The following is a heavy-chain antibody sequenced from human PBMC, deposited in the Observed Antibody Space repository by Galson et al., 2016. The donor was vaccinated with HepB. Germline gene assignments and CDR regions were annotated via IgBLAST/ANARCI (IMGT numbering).Heavy chain of an antibody. CDR3: TRTGLGDFDY. J-gene: IGHJ4*02. V-gene: IGHV3-72*01. CDR1: GFILSDYY. Sequence: SLRLSCAASGFILSDYYMDWVRQAPGKGLEWVGRTRNRARSYTTDYAASVKGRFTVSRDNPKRSVYLQMNALKPEDTAVYYCTRTGLGDFDYWGRGTLVTVSS. CDR2: TRNRARSYTT.